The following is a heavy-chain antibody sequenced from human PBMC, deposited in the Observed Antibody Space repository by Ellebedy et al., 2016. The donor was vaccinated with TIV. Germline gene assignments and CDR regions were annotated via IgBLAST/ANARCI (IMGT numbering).Heavy chain of an antibody. D-gene: IGHD3-10*01. CDR2: IKHDGSTR. CDR1: GFTFNTYY. V-gene: IGHV3-7*01. CDR3: ARDSRGVLDY. Sequence: GESLKISCAASGFTFNTYYMAWVRQAPGKGLEWVANIKHDGSTRNYVDSAKGRFTISRDNAKNSLYLQMNSLRAEDTAMYYCARDSRGVLDYWGQGILVTVSS. J-gene: IGHJ4*02.